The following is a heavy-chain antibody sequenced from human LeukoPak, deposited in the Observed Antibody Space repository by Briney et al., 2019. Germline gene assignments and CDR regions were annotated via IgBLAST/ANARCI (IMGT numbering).Heavy chain of an antibody. J-gene: IGHJ4*02. Sequence: ASVKVSCKASGYPFRSYVIHWLRQAPGQSLEWIGWFNPANGNTKYSRNFQGRVTITRDTSASVVYMELSSLRYEDTAVYYCARDGYDADGYLDYWGQGALVPVSS. D-gene: IGHD5-12*01. CDR3: ARDGYDADGYLDY. V-gene: IGHV1-3*01. CDR2: FNPANGNT. CDR1: GYPFRSYV.